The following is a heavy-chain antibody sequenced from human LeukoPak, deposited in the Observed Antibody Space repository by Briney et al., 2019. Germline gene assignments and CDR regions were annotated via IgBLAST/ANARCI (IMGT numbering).Heavy chain of an antibody. Sequence: PGGSLRLSCAASGFTFSNYDMSWVRQAPGKGLEWVSAITGTGGSTYYADSVRGRFTISRDNSKNTLFLQMNSLRAEDTAVYYCAKDPDYGGYWGQGTLVTVSS. CDR3: AKDPDYGGY. CDR2: ITGTGGST. J-gene: IGHJ4*02. V-gene: IGHV3-23*01. CDR1: GFTFSNYD.